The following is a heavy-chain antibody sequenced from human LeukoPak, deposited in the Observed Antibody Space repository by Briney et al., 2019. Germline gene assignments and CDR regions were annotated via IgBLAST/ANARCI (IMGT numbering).Heavy chain of an antibody. CDR3: ARDMSY. J-gene: IGHJ1*01. CDR1: GFTFSTYS. CDR2: ISSSSSTI. D-gene: IGHD3-10*01. Sequence: GGSLRLSCAASGFTFSTYSMNWVRQAPGKGLEWVSYISSSSSTIYYADSVTGRFTISRDNAKNSLYLQTNSLSAEDSAVYYCARDMSYWGQGTLVTVSS. V-gene: IGHV3-48*01.